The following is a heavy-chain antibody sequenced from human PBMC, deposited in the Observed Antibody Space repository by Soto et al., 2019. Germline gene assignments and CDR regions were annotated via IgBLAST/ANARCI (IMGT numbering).Heavy chain of an antibody. J-gene: IGHJ6*04. CDR1: GFTFSSYA. CDR2: ISGSGGST. D-gene: IGHD3-9*01. V-gene: IGHV3-23*01. Sequence: PGGSLRHSCAASGFTFSSYAMSWVRQAPGKGLEWVSAISGSGGSTYYADSVKGRFTISSDNSKNTLYLQMNSLRAEDTAVYYCAKVRTYYDILTGYLHVWGKGTTVTVSS. CDR3: AKVRTYYDILTGYLHV.